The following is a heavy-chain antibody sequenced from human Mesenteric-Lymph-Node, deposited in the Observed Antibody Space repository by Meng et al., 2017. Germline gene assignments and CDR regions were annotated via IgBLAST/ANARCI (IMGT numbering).Heavy chain of an antibody. CDR1: GYTFTVYY. V-gene: IGHV1-2*06. D-gene: IGHD4-11*01. Sequence: QVQLVQSGAEVQKPGASVKVSCMASGYTFTVYYMHWVRQAPGQGLEWMGRINPHTGGINYAQEFQGRVAMTRDTSISTAYMELSRLRTDDTAVYYCAKIGSNHQFDLWGQGTLVTVSS. CDR2: INPHTGGI. J-gene: IGHJ4*02. CDR3: AKIGSNHQFDL.